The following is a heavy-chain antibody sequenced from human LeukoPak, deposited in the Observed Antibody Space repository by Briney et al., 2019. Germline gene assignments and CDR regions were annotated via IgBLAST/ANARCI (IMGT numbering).Heavy chain of an antibody. CDR3: AKATLVRGVITFDY. CDR2: ISGSGGST. Sequence: PGGSLRLSCAVSGFTVSSDYMGWVRQAPGKGLEWVSAISGSGGSTYYADSVKGRFTISRDNSKNTLYLQMNSLRAEDTAVYYCAKATLVRGVITFDYRGQGTLVTVSS. V-gene: IGHV3-23*01. J-gene: IGHJ4*02. D-gene: IGHD3-10*01. CDR1: GFTVSSDY.